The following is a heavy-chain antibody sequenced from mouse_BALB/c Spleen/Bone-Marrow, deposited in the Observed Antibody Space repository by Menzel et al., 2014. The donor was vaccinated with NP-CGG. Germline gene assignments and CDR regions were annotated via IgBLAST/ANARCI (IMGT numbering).Heavy chain of an antibody. CDR1: GYTFTSCY. CDR3: TRYGNYYFDY. J-gene: IGHJ2*01. V-gene: IGHV1S81*02. CDR2: INPSNGGT. Sequence: QVQLQQSGAELVKPGASVKLSCKASGYTFTSCYMYWVKQRPGQGLEWIGEINPSNGGTNFNEKFKSKATLTVDKSSSTAYMQLSSLTSEDSAVYYCTRYGNYYFDYWGQGTTLTASS. D-gene: IGHD2-1*01.